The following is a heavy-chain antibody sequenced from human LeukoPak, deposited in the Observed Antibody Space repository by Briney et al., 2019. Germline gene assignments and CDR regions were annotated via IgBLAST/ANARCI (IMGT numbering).Heavy chain of an antibody. Sequence: GGSLRLSCAASGFTFSSYGMHWVRQAPGKGLEWVAVIWYDGSNKYYADSVKGRFTISRDNSKNTLYLQMNSLRAEDTAVYYCAKGKLVVIEGEVDPFDIWRQGTMVTVSS. CDR2: IWYDGSNK. CDR1: GFTFSSYG. V-gene: IGHV3-33*06. D-gene: IGHD3-22*01. CDR3: AKGKLVVIEGEVDPFDI. J-gene: IGHJ3*02.